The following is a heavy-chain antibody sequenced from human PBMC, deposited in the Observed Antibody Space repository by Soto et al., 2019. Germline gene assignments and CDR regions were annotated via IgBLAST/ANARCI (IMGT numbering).Heavy chain of an antibody. Sequence: GGSLRLSCAASGFTFSSYGMHWVRQAPGKGLEWVAVISYDGSNKYYADSVKGRFTISRDNSKNTLYLQMNSLRAEDTAVYYCAKDLVLLSLSPNVVTYYYYYGMDVWGQGTTVTVSS. CDR1: GFTFSSYG. V-gene: IGHV3-30*18. CDR3: AKDLVLLSLSPNVVTYYYYYGMDV. D-gene: IGHD2-15*01. CDR2: ISYDGSNK. J-gene: IGHJ6*02.